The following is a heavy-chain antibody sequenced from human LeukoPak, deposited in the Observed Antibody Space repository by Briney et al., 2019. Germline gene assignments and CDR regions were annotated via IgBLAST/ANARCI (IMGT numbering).Heavy chain of an antibody. J-gene: IGHJ3*02. CDR3: ARRHPLGAFDI. Sequence: GASVKVSCKASGYTFTSYGISWVRQAPGQGVERMGWISAYNGNTNYAQKLQGRVTVPTDTSTSTAYMELRSLRSDDTAVYYCARRHPLGAFDIWGQGTMVTVSS. CDR1: GYTFTSYG. V-gene: IGHV1-18*01. CDR2: ISAYNGNT.